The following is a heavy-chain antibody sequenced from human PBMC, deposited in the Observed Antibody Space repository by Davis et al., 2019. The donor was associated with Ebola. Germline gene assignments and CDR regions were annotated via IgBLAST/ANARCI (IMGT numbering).Heavy chain of an antibody. CDR1: GFTFSSYW. CDR3: ARLLQGDDY. V-gene: IGHV3-7*01. D-gene: IGHD3-16*01. Sequence: GESLKISCAASGFTFSSYWMSWVRQAPGKGLEWVANIKQDGSEKYYVDSVKGRFTISRDNSKNTLYLQMNSLRAEDTAVYYCARLLQGDDYWGQGTLVTVSS. J-gene: IGHJ4*02. CDR2: IKQDGSEK.